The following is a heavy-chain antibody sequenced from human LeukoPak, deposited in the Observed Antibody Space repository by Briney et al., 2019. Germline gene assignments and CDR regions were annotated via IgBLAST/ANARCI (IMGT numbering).Heavy chain of an antibody. Sequence: ASVKVSCKASGYTFTSYGISWVRQAPGQGLEWMGWISAYNGNTNYAQKLQGRVTMTTDTSTSTAYMELRSLRSDDTAVYYCARNNYYGSGSYYNVYYYCYMDVWGKGTTVTVSS. CDR1: GYTFTSYG. CDR3: ARNNYYGSGSYYNVYYYCYMDV. V-gene: IGHV1-18*01. CDR2: ISAYNGNT. J-gene: IGHJ6*03. D-gene: IGHD3-10*01.